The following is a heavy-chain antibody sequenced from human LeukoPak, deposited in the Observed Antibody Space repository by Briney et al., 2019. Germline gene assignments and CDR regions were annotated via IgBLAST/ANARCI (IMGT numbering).Heavy chain of an antibody. CDR1: AVTFSSYS. D-gene: IGHD3-3*01. V-gene: IGHV3-21*01. CDR3: AGIRFSDAFDI. Sequence: GGSLRLSCAASAVTFSSYSMNWVRQAPGKGLEWVSSISSSSSYIYYADSVKGRFTISRDNAKNSLYLQMNSLRAEDTAVYYCAGIRFSDAFDIWGQGTMVTVSS. J-gene: IGHJ3*02. CDR2: ISSSSSYI.